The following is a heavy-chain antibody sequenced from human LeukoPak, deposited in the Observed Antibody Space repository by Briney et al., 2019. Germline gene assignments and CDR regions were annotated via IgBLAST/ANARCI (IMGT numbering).Heavy chain of an antibody. CDR2: IIPIFGTA. Sequence: SVKVSCKASGGTFSSYAISWVRHAPGQGLEWMGGIIPIFGTANYAQKFQGRVTITADESTSTAYMELSSLRSEDTAVYYCARGVTATITFDNWFDPWGQGTLVTVSS. CDR1: GGTFSSYA. J-gene: IGHJ5*02. D-gene: IGHD5-24*01. CDR3: ARGVTATITFDNWFDP. V-gene: IGHV1-69*01.